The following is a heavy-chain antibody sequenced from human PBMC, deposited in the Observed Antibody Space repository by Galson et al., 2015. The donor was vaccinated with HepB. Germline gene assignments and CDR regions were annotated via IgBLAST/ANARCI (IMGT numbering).Heavy chain of an antibody. Sequence: SLRLSCAASGFTFSSYAMSWVRQAPGKGLEWVSAISGSGGSTYYADSVKGRFTISRDNSKNTLYLQMNSLRAEDTAVYYCAKAYSGSYAFSLNYWGQGTLVTVSS. J-gene: IGHJ4*02. CDR2: ISGSGGST. CDR1: GFTFSSYA. CDR3: AKAYSGSYAFSLNY. D-gene: IGHD1-26*01. V-gene: IGHV3-23*01.